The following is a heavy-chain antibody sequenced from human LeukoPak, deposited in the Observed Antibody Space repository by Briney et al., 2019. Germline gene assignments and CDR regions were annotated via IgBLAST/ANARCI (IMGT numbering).Heavy chain of an antibody. CDR1: GDSISSSYNY. CDR3: ARERTTVVKA. J-gene: IGHJ5*02. CDR2: IYYGGAT. V-gene: IGHV4-39*02. Sequence: SETLSLTCTVSGDSISSSYNYWGWIRQPPGKGLEWIGSIYYGGATYYSPSLKSRVTISVDTSKNQFSLRLNSVTAADTAVYYCARERTTVVKAWGQGTLVTVSS. D-gene: IGHD4-23*01.